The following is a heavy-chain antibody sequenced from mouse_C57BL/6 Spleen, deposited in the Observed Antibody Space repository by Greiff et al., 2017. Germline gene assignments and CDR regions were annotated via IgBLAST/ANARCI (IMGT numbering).Heavy chain of an antibody. CDR2: IDPSDSYT. V-gene: IGHV1-50*01. D-gene: IGHD2-3*01. J-gene: IGHJ2*01. CDR1: GYTFTSYW. Sequence: QVQLQQPGAELVQPGASVKLSCKASGYTFTSYWMQWVKQRPGQGLEWIGEIDPSDSYTNYNQKFKGKATLTVDTSSSTAYMQLSSLTSEDSAVYYCARCDGYYFDYWGQGTTLTVSS. CDR3: ARCDGYYFDY.